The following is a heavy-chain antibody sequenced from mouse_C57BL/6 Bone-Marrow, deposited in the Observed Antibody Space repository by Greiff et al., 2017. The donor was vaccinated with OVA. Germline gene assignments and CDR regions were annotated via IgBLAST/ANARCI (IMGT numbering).Heavy chain of an antibody. J-gene: IGHJ4*01. D-gene: IGHD3-2*02. CDR3: ARRGTAQAFYAMDY. CDR1: GYTFTSYW. V-gene: IGHV1-50*01. Sequence: QVQLQQPGAELVKPGASVKLSCKASGYTFTSYWMQWVKQRPGQGLEWIGEIDPSDSYTNYNQKFKGKATLTVDTSSSTAYMQLSSLTSEDSAVYYCARRGTAQAFYAMDYWGQGTSVTVSS. CDR2: IDPSDSYT.